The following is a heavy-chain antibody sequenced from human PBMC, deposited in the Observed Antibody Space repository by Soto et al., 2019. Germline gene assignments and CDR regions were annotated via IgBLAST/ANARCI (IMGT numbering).Heavy chain of an antibody. D-gene: IGHD2-2*02. CDR3: AKDIALLGYCSSTSCYRPHYYYYYGMDV. Sequence: GGALIVSCAASVFTFSIYGMHWVRQAPGKGLEWVVVISGDGSNKYYADSVKGRFTISRDNSKNTLYLQMNSLRAEDTAVYYCAKDIALLGYCSSTSCYRPHYYYYYGMDVWGQGTTVTVSS. CDR2: ISGDGSNK. J-gene: IGHJ6*01. CDR1: VFTFSIYG. V-gene: IGHV3-30*18.